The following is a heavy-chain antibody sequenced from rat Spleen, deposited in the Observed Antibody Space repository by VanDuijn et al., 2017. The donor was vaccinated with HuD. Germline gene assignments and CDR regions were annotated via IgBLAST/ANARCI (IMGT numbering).Heavy chain of an antibody. CDR1: GFTFSDFY. CDR2: ISNGGGNT. Sequence: EVQLVESGGGLVQPGRSLKVSCAASGFTFSDFYMAWVRQAPTKGLEWVASISNGGGNTYYRDSVKGRFTISRDDAKSSLYLQMDSLRSEDTATYYCTKYNKLSDYYVMDAWGQGASVTVSS. CDR3: TKYNKLSDYYVMDA. V-gene: IGHV5-20*01. D-gene: IGHD1-10*01. J-gene: IGHJ4*01.